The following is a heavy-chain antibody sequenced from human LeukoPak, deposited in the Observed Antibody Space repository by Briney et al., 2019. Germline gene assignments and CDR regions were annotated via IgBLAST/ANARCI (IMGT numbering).Heavy chain of an antibody. V-gene: IGHV4-39*02. Sequence: SETLSLTCTVSGGSIRADGSYWAWIRQPPGKGLEWIGSIYIDGITHYNSSLQSRVTLSIDTSKNHFSLRLTSVTAADTAVFYCARLFTRAWEYRYGMDVWGQGTAVTVSS. D-gene: IGHD1-26*01. CDR3: ARLFTRAWEYRYGMDV. CDR1: GGSIRADGSY. J-gene: IGHJ6*02. CDR2: IYIDGIT.